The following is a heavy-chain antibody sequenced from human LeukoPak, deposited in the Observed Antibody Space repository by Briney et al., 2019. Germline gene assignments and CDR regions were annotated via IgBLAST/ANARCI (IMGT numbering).Heavy chain of an antibody. Sequence: SVKVSCKASGGTFSSYAISWVRQAPGQGLEWMGRIIPIFGTANYAQKFQGRVTITTDESTSTAYMELCSLRSEDTAVYYCARVPLSDRPGDYWGQGTLVTVSS. J-gene: IGHJ4*02. V-gene: IGHV1-69*05. CDR2: IIPIFGTA. CDR3: ARVPLSDRPGDY. CDR1: GGTFSSYA. D-gene: IGHD6-6*01.